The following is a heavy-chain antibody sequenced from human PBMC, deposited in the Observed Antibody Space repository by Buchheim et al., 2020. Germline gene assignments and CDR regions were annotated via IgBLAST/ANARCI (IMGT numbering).Heavy chain of an antibody. J-gene: IGHJ4*02. CDR3: ARGYDYVWGSYRIDY. CDR1: GGSFSGYY. Sequence: QVQLQQWGAGLLKPSETLSLTCAVYGGSFSGYYWSWIRQPPGKGLEWIGEINHSGSTNYNPSLKSRVTISVDTSKNQFSLKLSSVTAADTAVHYCARGYDYVWGSYRIDYWGQGTL. D-gene: IGHD3-16*02. V-gene: IGHV4-34*01. CDR2: INHSGST.